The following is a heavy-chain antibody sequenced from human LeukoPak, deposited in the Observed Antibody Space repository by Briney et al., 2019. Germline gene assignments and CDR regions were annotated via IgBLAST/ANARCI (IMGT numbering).Heavy chain of an antibody. V-gene: IGHV4-61*02. J-gene: IGHJ2*01. CDR1: GGSINSGSFE. CDR2: IYTSGST. D-gene: IGHD1-7*01. Sequence: SETLSLTCTVSGGSINSGSFEWPWIRQPAGKGLEWIGRIYTSGSTNYTPSLKSRVTISLDTSKNQFSLKLSSATAADTAVYYCARDQNLGGDYWYFDLWGRGTLVTVSS. CDR3: ARDQNLGGDYWYFDL.